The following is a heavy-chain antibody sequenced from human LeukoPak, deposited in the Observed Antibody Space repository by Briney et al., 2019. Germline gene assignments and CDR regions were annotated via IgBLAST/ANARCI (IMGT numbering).Heavy chain of an antibody. CDR2: ISAYNGNT. CDR3: ARESYYDILTGYYNYFDY. J-gene: IGHJ4*02. D-gene: IGHD3-9*01. CDR1: GYTFTTYG. V-gene: IGHV1-18*01. Sequence: ASVKVSCKASGYTFTTYGISWVRQAPGQGLEWMGWISAYNGNTNYAQKPQGRVTMTTDTSTSTAYMELRSLRSDDTAVYYCARESYYDILTGYYNYFDYWGQGTLVTVSS.